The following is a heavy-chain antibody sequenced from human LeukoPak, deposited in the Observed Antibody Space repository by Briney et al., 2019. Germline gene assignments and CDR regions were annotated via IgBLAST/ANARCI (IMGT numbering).Heavy chain of an antibody. CDR2: INPNSGGT. D-gene: IGHD5-18*01. J-gene: IGHJ6*03. CDR3: ARAKNYGYPYYYYMDV. V-gene: IGHV1-2*02. Sequence: ASVKVSCKASGYTFTGYYIHWVRQAPGQGLEWMGWINPNSGGTNYAQKFQGRVTMTRDTSISTAYMELSSLRSDDTALYYCARAKNYGYPYYYYMDVWGKGTTVTVSS. CDR1: GYTFTGYY.